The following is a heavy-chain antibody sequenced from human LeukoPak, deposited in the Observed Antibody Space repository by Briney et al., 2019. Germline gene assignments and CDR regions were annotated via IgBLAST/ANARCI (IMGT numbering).Heavy chain of an antibody. J-gene: IGHJ6*02. Sequence: SETLSLTCTVSGGSISTYYWSWIRQPPGKGPEWIGHIYYSGSYSFNPSLKSRVTISVDTSKNQFSLKLTSVTAADTAVYYCARPSHYYGSGSPAMDVWGQGTTVTVSS. V-gene: IGHV4-59*08. CDR2: IYYSGSY. CDR1: GGSISTYY. D-gene: IGHD3-10*01. CDR3: ARPSHYYGSGSPAMDV.